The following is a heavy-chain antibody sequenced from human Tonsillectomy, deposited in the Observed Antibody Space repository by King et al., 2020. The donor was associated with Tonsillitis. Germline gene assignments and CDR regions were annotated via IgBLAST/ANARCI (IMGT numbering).Heavy chain of an antibody. CDR2: ISSDGDET. CDR1: GFTFSTYA. J-gene: IGHJ6*03. CDR3: VIGSGPGFHWPRNFYYYMAV. V-gene: IGHV3-64D*06. D-gene: IGHD3-9*01. Sequence: VQLVESGGGLVQPGGSLRLSFSASGFTFSTYAIHWVRQAPGKGLEYVSAISSDGDETYSADPFTGRFTISRDNSQNTVFLQMSSLRVEDSAVYFCVIGSGPGFHWPRNFYYYMAVWGKGTTVTVSS.